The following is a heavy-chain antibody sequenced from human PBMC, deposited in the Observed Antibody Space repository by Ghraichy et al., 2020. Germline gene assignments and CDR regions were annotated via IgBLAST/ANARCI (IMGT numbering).Heavy chain of an antibody. J-gene: IGHJ4*02. V-gene: IGHV3-23*01. D-gene: IGHD3-3*01. CDR1: GFTFSNFA. Sequence: GESLNISCAASGFTFSNFAMIWVRQAPGKGLEWVSGISGSGDSTYYADSVKGRFTISRDNSRNTLYLQMSSLRAEDTALYYCVRKRSYYAFWGGDYSPLFDYWGQGTLVTVSS. CDR2: ISGSGDST. CDR3: VRKRSYYAFWGGDYSPLFDY.